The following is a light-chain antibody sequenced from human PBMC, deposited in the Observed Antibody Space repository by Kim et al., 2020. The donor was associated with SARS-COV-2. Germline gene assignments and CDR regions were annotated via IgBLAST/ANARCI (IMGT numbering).Light chain of an antibody. CDR3: QHYHTPSCT. V-gene: IGKV4-1*01. Sequence: DIVLTQSPDSLAVSLGETATINCKSSQSLLYTSNNKNYLTWYQQKPGQPPKLLIYWASTRESGVPDRFSGSGSGTDFSLTISTLQAEDVAVYYCQHYHTPSCTFGPGTKVDIK. CDR2: WAS. J-gene: IGKJ3*01. CDR1: QSLLYTSNNKNY.